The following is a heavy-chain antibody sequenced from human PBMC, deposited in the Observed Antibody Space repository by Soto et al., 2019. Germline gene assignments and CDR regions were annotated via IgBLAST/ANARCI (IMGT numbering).Heavy chain of an antibody. D-gene: IGHD2-2*01. V-gene: IGHV4-39*01. J-gene: IGHJ3*02. CDR3: ARLVPAADAFDI. CDR2: IYYSGST. CDR1: GGSISSSSYY. Sequence: NPSLTCTVSGGSISSSSYYWGWIRQPPGKGLEWIGSIYYSGSTYYNPSLKSRVTISVDTSKNQFSLKLSSVTAADTAVYYCARLVPAADAFDIWGQGTMVTVSS.